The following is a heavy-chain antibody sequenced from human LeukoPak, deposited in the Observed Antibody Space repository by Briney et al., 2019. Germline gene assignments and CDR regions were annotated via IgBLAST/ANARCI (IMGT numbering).Heavy chain of an antibody. CDR2: IYSDGST. CDR1: GFTVSSSY. D-gene: IGHD5-12*01. J-gene: IGHJ4*02. Sequence: GGSLRLSCATSGFTVSSSYLSWVRQAPGKGLEWVSVIYSDGSTYYADSVKGRFTISRDDSKNTLFLQMNSLRAEDTAVYYCARWVVATMFDYWGPGTLVTVSS. CDR3: ARWVVATMFDY. V-gene: IGHV3-66*01.